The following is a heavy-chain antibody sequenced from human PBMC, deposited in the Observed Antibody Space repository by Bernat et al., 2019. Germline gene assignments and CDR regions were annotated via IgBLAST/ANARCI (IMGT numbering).Heavy chain of an antibody. CDR3: ASDTSRNYYGSGSYYNSGGFDYYYYYMDV. V-gene: IGHV3-7*03. Sequence: EVQLVESGGGLVQPGGSLRLSCAASGFTFSSYWMSWVRQAPGKGLEWVANIKQDGSEKYYVDSVKGRFTISRDNAKNSLYLQMNSRRAADTAVYYCASDTSRNYYGSGSYYNSGGFDYYYYYMDVWGKGTTVTVSS. D-gene: IGHD3-10*01. CDR2: IKQDGSEK. J-gene: IGHJ6*03. CDR1: GFTFSSYW.